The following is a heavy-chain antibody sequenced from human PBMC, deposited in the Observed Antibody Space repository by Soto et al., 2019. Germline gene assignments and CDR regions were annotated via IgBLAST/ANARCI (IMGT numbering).Heavy chain of an antibody. Sequence: LSLTGAISGDSVSSNSAAWNWIRQSPSRGLEWLGRTYYRSKWYNDYAVSVKSRITVNPDTSKNQFSLQLNSVTPEDTAVYYCAREGVVAEQYYYYYGMDVWGQGTTVTVSS. V-gene: IGHV6-1*01. CDR3: AREGVVAEQYYYYYGMDV. J-gene: IGHJ6*02. CDR2: TYYRSKWYN. CDR1: GDSVSSNSAA. D-gene: IGHD2-15*01.